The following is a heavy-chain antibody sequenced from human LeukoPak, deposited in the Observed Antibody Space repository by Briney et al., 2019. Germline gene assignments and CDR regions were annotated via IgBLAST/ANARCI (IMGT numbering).Heavy chain of an antibody. V-gene: IGHV3-9*01. CDR2: ISWNSGSI. J-gene: IGHJ4*02. Sequence: GGSLRLSCAASGFTFDDYAMHWVRQAPGKGLEWVSGISWNSGSIGYADSVKGRFTISRDNAKNSLYLQMNSLRAEDTALYYCAKSWDILTAIDHWGQGTLVTVSS. CDR3: AKSWDILTAIDH. CDR1: GFTFDDYA. D-gene: IGHD3-9*01.